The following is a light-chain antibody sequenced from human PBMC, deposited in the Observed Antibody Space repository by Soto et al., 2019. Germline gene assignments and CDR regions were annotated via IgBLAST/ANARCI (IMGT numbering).Light chain of an antibody. CDR2: QDN. J-gene: IGLJ3*02. CDR3: QAWDSNTWV. Sequence: SYELTQPPSVSVSPGQTASITCSGANLGDKYVFWYQQKPGQSPKLVIYQDNKRPSGIPERISGSNSRNTATLTISGTQATDEADYYCQAWDSNTWVFGGGTKLTVL. V-gene: IGLV3-1*01. CDR1: NLGDKY.